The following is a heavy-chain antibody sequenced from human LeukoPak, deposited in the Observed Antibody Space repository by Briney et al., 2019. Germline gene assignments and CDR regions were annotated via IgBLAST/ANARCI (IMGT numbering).Heavy chain of an antibody. CDR1: GFTFSRFT. V-gene: IGHV3-21*01. J-gene: IGHJ3*02. Sequence: GGSLRLSCAASGFTFSRFTMNWVRQAPGKGLEWVSSISSSSSYIYYADSVKGRFTISRDNAKNSLYLQMNSLRAEDTAVYYCAREIVYYGSGKNGAFDIWGQGTMVTVSS. CDR2: ISSSSSYI. D-gene: IGHD3-10*01. CDR3: AREIVYYGSGKNGAFDI.